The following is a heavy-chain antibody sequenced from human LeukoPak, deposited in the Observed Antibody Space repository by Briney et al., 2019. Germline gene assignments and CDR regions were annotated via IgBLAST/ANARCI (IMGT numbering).Heavy chain of an antibody. V-gene: IGHV4-34*01. Sequence: SETLSLTCAVYGGSFSGYYWSWIRQPPGKGLEWIGEINHSESTNYNPSLKSRVTISVDTSKNQFSLKLSSVTAADTAVYYCARLSSPHYGDYGYWGQGTLVTVSS. CDR3: ARLSSPHYGDYGY. D-gene: IGHD4-17*01. J-gene: IGHJ4*02. CDR2: INHSEST. CDR1: GGSFSGYY.